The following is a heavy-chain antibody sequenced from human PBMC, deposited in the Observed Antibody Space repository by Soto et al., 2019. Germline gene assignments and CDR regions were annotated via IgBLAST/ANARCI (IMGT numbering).Heavy chain of an antibody. J-gene: IGHJ4*02. CDR2: IIPVLGPA. CDR1: GTTFNTFA. Sequence: QVQLVQSGAEVKKPGSSVKVSCTASGTTFNTFAISWVRQAPGQGLEWMGGIIPVLGPAFYSQKFQGRVTITADKATTTAYLELSSLRSEDTAVYSCARSAKRYFDKWGQGALGTVSS. V-gene: IGHV1-69*06. CDR3: ARSAKRYFDK.